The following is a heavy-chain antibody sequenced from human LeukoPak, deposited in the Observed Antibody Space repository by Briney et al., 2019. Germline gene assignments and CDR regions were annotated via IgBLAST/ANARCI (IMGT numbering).Heavy chain of an antibody. J-gene: IGHJ6*03. Sequence: KASETLSLTCTVSGGSISSDDYYWSWIRQPPWKGLEWIGYIYYSGSTYYNPSLKSRVTISVDTSKNQFSLKLSSVTAADTAVYYCARVHYGSGPLYYYYYYMDVWGKRTTVTVSS. CDR3: ARVHYGSGPLYYYYYYMDV. CDR2: IYYSGST. CDR1: GGSISSDDYY. D-gene: IGHD3-10*01. V-gene: IGHV4-30-4*08.